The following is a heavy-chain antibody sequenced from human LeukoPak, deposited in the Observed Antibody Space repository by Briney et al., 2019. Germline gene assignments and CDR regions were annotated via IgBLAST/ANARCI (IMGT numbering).Heavy chain of an antibody. Sequence: GGSLRLSCAASGFTFSSYGMHWVRQAPGKGLEWVAVISYDGSNKYYADSVKGRFTISRDNSKNTLYLQMNSLRAEDTAVYYCAKGRLSSSPPDDYWGQGTLVTVSS. V-gene: IGHV3-30*18. CDR2: ISYDGSNK. CDR3: AKGRLSSSPPDDY. D-gene: IGHD6-13*01. J-gene: IGHJ4*02. CDR1: GFTFSSYG.